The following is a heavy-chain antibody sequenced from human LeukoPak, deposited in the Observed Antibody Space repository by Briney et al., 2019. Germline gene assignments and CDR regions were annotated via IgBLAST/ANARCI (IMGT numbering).Heavy chain of an antibody. V-gene: IGHV1-18*01. CDR2: ISGNDGNT. Sequence: ASVKVSCKTSGYTFTKNGITWVRQPPGQGLEWMGGISGNDGNTNYAQNFRGRVVMTTDTSTSTAYMELRSLRYDDTAVYYCARGTRHNYFYYVDVWGKGTTVTVSS. CDR3: ARGTRHNYFYYVDV. CDR1: GYTFTKNG. J-gene: IGHJ6*03.